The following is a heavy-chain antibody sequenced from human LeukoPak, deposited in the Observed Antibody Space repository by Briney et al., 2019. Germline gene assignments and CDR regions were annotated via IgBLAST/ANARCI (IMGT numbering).Heavy chain of an antibody. J-gene: IGHJ4*02. V-gene: IGHV3-30*02. CDR1: GFTFSSYD. CDR3: ATELNPDLAFEY. Sequence: GGSLRLACAASGFTFSSYDMIWVRQAPGKGLEWVACIGHEGTIKYYAESVKGRFTVSRDNSNNMLYLQMNSLTTEDTAVYYCATELNPDLAFEYWGQGTLVTVSS. D-gene: IGHD3/OR15-3a*01. CDR2: IGHEGTIK.